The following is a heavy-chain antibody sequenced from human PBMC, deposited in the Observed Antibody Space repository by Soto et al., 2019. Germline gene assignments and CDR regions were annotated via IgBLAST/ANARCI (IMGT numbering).Heavy chain of an antibody. Sequence: QVQLVQSGAEVKKPGSSVKVSCKASGGTFSSYAISWVRQAPGQGLEWMGGIIPIFGTANYAQKFQGRVTITXXEXTXXAYMELSSLRSEDTAVYYCARAKDYGGNFVFRFDYWGQGTLVTVSS. D-gene: IGHD4-17*01. J-gene: IGHJ4*02. CDR2: IIPIFGTA. CDR1: GGTFSSYA. V-gene: IGHV1-69*05. CDR3: ARAKDYGGNFVFRFDY.